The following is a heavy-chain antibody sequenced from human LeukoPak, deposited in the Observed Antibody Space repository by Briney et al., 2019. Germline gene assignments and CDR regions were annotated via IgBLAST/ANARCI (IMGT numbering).Heavy chain of an antibody. D-gene: IGHD3-22*01. CDR2: ISAYNGNT. Sequence: ASVKVSCKASGYTFTSYGISWVRQAPGQGLEWMGWISAYNGNTRYAQKLQGRVTMTTDSSTSTAYMELRSLRSDDTAVYYCAREGEDYYDSSGYYYDDYWGQGTLVTVSS. J-gene: IGHJ4*02. CDR1: GYTFTSYG. V-gene: IGHV1-18*01. CDR3: AREGEDYYDSSGYYYDDY.